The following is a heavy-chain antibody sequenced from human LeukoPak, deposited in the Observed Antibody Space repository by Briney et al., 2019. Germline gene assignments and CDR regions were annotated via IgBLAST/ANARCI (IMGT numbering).Heavy chain of an antibody. J-gene: IGHJ1*01. V-gene: IGHV4-61*01. Sequence: SETLSLTCSVSGASIATTNFWWTWIRQSPGRGLEWIGYIHDRGSDKYNPALESRATLSVDTSKNQFSLKLNSVTAADTAVYYCARYGLVEFRNAFQYWGQGILVSVSS. CDR3: ARYGLVEFRNAFQY. D-gene: IGHD6-6*01. CDR1: GASIATTNFW. CDR2: IHDRGSD.